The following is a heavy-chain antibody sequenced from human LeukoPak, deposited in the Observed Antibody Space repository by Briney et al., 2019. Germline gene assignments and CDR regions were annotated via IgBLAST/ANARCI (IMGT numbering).Heavy chain of an antibody. V-gene: IGHV4-38-2*02. CDR3: ARMYSSGIDY. CDR2: IYHSGST. CDR1: GYSISSGYY. Sequence: PSETLSLTCTVSGYSISSGYYWGWIRQPPGKGLEWIGSIYHSGSTYYNPSLKSRVTMSVDTSKNQFSLKLGSVTAADTAVYYCARMYSSGIDYWGQGTLVTVSS. J-gene: IGHJ4*02. D-gene: IGHD6-19*01.